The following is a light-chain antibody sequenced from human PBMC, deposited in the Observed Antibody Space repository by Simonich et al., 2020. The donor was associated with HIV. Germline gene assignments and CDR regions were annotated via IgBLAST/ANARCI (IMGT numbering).Light chain of an antibody. CDR2: DAS. CDR3: QQRSNWPL. J-gene: IGKJ2*01. V-gene: IGKV3-11*01. Sequence: EIVLTQSPATLSLSPGESATLSCRASPSVSSYFAWYQQKPGQAPRLLIYDASNRATVIPARFSGSGSGTDFTLTISSLEPEDFAVYYCQQRSNWPLFGQGTKLEIK. CDR1: PSVSSY.